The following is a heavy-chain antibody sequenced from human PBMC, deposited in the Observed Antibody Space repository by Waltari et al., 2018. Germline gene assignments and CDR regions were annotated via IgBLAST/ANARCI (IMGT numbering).Heavy chain of an antibody. CDR1: GFTFSSYA. D-gene: IGHD3-10*01. V-gene: IGHV3-23*04. CDR3: AKDRNDGTTYYYGSGSRYFDY. J-gene: IGHJ4*02. CDR2: ISGSGGST. Sequence: EVQLVESGGGLVQPGGSLRLSCAASGFTFSSYAMSWVRQAPGKGLEWVSAISGSGGSTYYADAVKGRFTISRDNSKNTLYLQMNSLRAEDTAVYYCAKDRNDGTTYYYGSGSRYFDYWGQGTLVTVSS.